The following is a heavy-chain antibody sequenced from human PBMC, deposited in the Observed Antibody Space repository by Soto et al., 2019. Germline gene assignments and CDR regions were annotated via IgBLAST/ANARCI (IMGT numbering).Heavy chain of an antibody. Sequence: GASVKVSCKASGYNFMNYYIHWVRQAPGQGLEWMGIINPNGVTSYAQKFLDRIDMTSDMFTSTAYMELSSLRSEDTAVYYCARGRVGDYFDYGGRETLVPVSS. V-gene: IGHV1-46*01. J-gene: IGHJ4*02. CDR1: GYNFMNYY. CDR3: ARGRVGDYFDY. CDR2: INPNGVT. D-gene: IGHD4-17*01.